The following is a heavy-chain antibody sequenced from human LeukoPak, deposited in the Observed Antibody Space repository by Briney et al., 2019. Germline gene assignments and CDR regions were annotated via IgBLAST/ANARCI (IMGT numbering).Heavy chain of an antibody. CDR1: GGSISSYY. CDR3: ASARIRDDAFDI. D-gene: IGHD2-21*01. Sequence: PSETLSLTCTVSGGSISSYYWSWIRQPPGKGLEWIGYIYYSGSTNYNPSLKSRVTISVDTSKNQFSLKLSSVTAADTAVYYCASARIRDDAFDIWGQGTMVTVSS. CDR2: IYYSGST. V-gene: IGHV4-59*01. J-gene: IGHJ3*02.